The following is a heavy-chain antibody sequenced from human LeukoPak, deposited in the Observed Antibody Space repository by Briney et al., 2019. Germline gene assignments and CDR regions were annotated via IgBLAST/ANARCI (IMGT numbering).Heavy chain of an antibody. D-gene: IGHD3-16*02. J-gene: IGHJ4*02. CDR1: GGTFSSYA. CDR3: ILMITFGGVIGEGLY. V-gene: IGHV1-69*13. Sequence: ASVKVSCTASGGTFSSYAISWVRQAPGQGLEWMGGIIPIFGTANYAQKFQGRVTITADESTSTAYMELSSLRSEDTAVYYCILMITFGGVIGEGLYWGQGTLVTVSS. CDR2: IIPIFGTA.